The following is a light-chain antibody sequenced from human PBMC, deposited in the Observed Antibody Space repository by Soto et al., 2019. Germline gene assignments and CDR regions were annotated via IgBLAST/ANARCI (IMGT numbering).Light chain of an antibody. CDR3: QQYYSYPRT. Sequence: DIQMTQSPSTLSASVGDRVTITCRASQSISSWLAWYQQKPGKAPKLLIYKASSLESGVPPRFSGSGSGTDFTLTISCLQSEDFATYYCQQYYSYPRTFGQGTKWIS. CDR2: KAS. J-gene: IGKJ1*01. CDR1: QSISSW. V-gene: IGKV1-5*03.